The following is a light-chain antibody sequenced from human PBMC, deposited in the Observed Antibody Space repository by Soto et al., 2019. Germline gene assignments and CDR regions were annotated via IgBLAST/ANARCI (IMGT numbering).Light chain of an antibody. CDR2: DAS. CDR3: QQRSNWPPIT. Sequence: EIVMTQSPATLSVSPGESATLSCRASEIISTNLAWYQQKPGQAPRLLIYDASNRATGIPARFSGSGSGTDFTLTISSLEPEDFAVYYCQQRSNWPPITVGQGTRLEIK. V-gene: IGKV3-11*01. J-gene: IGKJ5*01. CDR1: EIISTN.